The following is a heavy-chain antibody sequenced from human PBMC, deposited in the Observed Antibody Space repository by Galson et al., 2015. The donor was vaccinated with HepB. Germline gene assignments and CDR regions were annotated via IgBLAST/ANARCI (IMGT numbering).Heavy chain of an antibody. V-gene: IGHV4-59*01. CDR1: GGSMSDYY. D-gene: IGHD3-9*01. CDR3: ARAGAGDWLWARTVNAFDI. CDR2: ISHSGNT. Sequence: ETLSLTCRVSGGSMSDYYWTWIRQTPEKGLEFIGYISHSGNTDYNPSLKSRVTMSVDTSKNQFSLKLISVTAADTAKYYCARAGAGDWLWARTVNAFDIWGQGTMVNVSS. J-gene: IGHJ3*02.